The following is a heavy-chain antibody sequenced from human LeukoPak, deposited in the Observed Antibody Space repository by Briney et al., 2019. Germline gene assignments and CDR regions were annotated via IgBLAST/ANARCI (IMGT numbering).Heavy chain of an antibody. CDR1: GFTFDDYG. CDR3: ARIGGGYYDILTGYS. V-gene: IGHV3-20*04. J-gene: IGHJ5*02. Sequence: GGSLRLSCAVSGFTFDDYGMSWVRQAPGKGLEWVSGINWNGGRTGYAASVKGRFTIARDNAKETLYLQMNSLRAEDTAVYYCARIGGGYYDILTGYSWGQGTLVTVSS. D-gene: IGHD3-9*01. CDR2: INWNGGRT.